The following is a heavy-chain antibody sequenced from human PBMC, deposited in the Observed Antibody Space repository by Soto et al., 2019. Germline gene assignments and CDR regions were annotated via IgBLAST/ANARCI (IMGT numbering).Heavy chain of an antibody. CDR2: ISYDGSNK. D-gene: IGHD6-25*01. CDR3: ARISRLADYYFDY. Sequence: GGSLRLSCAASGFTFSSYAMHWVRQAPGKGLEWVAVISYDGSNKYYADSVKGRFTISRDNSKNTLYLQMNSLRAEDTAVYYCARISRLADYYFDYWGQGTLVTVSS. J-gene: IGHJ4*02. CDR1: GFTFSSYA. V-gene: IGHV3-30-3*01.